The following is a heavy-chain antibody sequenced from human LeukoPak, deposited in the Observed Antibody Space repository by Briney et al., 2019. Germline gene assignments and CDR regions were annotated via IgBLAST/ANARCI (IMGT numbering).Heavy chain of an antibody. CDR2: IYYSGST. V-gene: IGHV4-59*06. J-gene: IGHJ3*02. D-gene: IGHD1-26*01. CDR1: GGSISSYY. Sequence: PSETLSLTCTVSGGSISSYYWSWIRQPPGKGLEWLGYIYYSGSTYNNPSLKSRVTISIDTSKNQFSLKLRSVTAADTAVYYCARAGSLSGSYAAFDIWGQGTMVTVSS. CDR3: ARAGSLSGSYAAFDI.